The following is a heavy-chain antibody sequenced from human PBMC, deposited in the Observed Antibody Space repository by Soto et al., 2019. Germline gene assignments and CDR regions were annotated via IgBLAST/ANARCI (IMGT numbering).Heavy chain of an antibody. J-gene: IGHJ6*03. D-gene: IGHD3-3*01. CDR2: ISRNGNYI. CDR1: GFTFSNFH. CDR3: ARVFGVSSRPRGYYYYYMDV. V-gene: IGHV3-21*01. Sequence: GGSLRLSCAASGFTFSNFHMNWVRQAPGEGLEWVSSISRNGNYIYYIDSVKGRFTISRDNAENSLYLQMNSLRAEDTAVYYCARVFGVSSRPRGYYYYYMDVWGKGTTVTVSS.